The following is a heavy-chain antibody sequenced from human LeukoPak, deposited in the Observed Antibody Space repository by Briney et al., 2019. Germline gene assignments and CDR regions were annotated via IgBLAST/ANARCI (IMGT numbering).Heavy chain of an antibody. V-gene: IGHV3-30-3*01. J-gene: IGHJ3*02. CDR1: GFTFSSYA. CDR2: ISYDGSNK. Sequence: GGSLRLSCAASGFTFSSYAMHWVRQAPGKGLEWVAVISYDGSNKYYADSVKGRFTIFRDNSKNTLYLQMNSLRAEDTAVYYCASSRRITMIVVVITTDAFDIWGQGTMVTVSS. D-gene: IGHD3-22*01. CDR3: ASSRRITMIVVVITTDAFDI.